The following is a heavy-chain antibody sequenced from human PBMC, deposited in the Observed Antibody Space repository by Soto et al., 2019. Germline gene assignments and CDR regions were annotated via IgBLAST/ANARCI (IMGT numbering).Heavy chain of an antibody. D-gene: IGHD3-3*01. Sequence: PGGSLRLSCAASGFTFSSYGMHWVRQAPGKGLEWVAVISYDGSNKYYADSVKGRFTISRDNSKNTLYLQMNSLRAEDTAVYYCAKAPTIDFFGVAPRDPPGYWGQGTLVTVSS. CDR3: AKAPTIDFFGVAPRDPPGY. J-gene: IGHJ4*02. CDR1: GFTFSSYG. V-gene: IGHV3-30*18. CDR2: ISYDGSNK.